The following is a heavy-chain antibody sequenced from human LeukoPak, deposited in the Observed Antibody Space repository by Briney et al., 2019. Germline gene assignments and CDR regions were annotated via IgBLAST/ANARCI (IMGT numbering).Heavy chain of an antibody. CDR1: GFTFSSYG. CDR2: ISGSGGST. Sequence: GGSLRLSCAASGFTFSSYGMSWVRQAPGKGLEWVSGISGSGGSTYNADSVKGRFTISRDNSRNTLYLQMNSLKTEDTAVYYCSRHGDFDQSLFSWGQGTLVTVS. V-gene: IGHV3-23*01. J-gene: IGHJ4*02. D-gene: IGHD3-9*01. CDR3: SRHGDFDQSLFS.